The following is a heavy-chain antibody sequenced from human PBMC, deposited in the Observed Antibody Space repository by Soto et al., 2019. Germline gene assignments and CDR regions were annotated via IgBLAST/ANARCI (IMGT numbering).Heavy chain of an antibody. V-gene: IGHV1-45*02. J-gene: IGHJ5*02. CDR2: ITPFNGNT. D-gene: IGHD1-26*01. CDR3: AIRDSRWERHWFDP. Sequence: ASVKVSCKASGYTFTYRYLHWVRQAPGQALEWMGWITPFNGNTNYAQKFQDRVTITRDRSMSTAYMELSSLRSEDTAVYYCAIRDSRWERHWFDPWGQGTLVTVSS. CDR1: GYTFTYRY.